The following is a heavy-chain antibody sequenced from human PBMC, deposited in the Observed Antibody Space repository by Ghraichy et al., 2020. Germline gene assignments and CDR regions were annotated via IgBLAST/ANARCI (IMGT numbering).Heavy chain of an antibody. D-gene: IGHD4-11*01. J-gene: IGHJ4*02. CDR3: ARDETTDYNEGGVFNS. CDR1: GFTFSSYT. Sequence: GGSLRLSCAASGFTFSSYTMNWVRQAPGKGLEWVSSISRSSSDIYYADSVKGRFTISRDNAKNSLYLQMNSLRAEDTAVYYCARDETTDYNEGGVFNSWGQGTLVTVSS. V-gene: IGHV3-21*01. CDR2: ISRSSSDI.